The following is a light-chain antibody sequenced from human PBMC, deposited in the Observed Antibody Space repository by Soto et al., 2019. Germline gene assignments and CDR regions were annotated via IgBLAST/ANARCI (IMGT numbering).Light chain of an antibody. CDR1: SSDVGGYND. J-gene: IGLJ1*01. Sequence: QSALTQPASVSGSPGQSITISCTGTSSDVGGYNDVSWYQQHPGKAPKLMIYEVSNRPSGVSNRFSGSKSGNTASLTISGLQAEDEADYYCSSYTSSSTPHYVFGTGTKGTVL. CDR3: SSYTSSSTPHYV. CDR2: EVS. V-gene: IGLV2-14*01.